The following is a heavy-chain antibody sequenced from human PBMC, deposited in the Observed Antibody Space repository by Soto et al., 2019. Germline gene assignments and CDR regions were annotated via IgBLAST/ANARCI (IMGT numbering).Heavy chain of an antibody. D-gene: IGHD6-6*01. CDR2: MYYTGNK. Sequence: SDAGSVGDGCSSRSTYYRDSIRKPPGKGLEEIGGMYYTGNKNYNPSLESRVTMSVDTSKNQLSLKLTSVTPTHTAVYYCERRSTSSLGSLFDPWRRGILVTVSS. V-gene: IGHV4-39*01. J-gene: IGHJ5*02. CDR3: ERRSTSSLGSLFDP. CDR1: DGCSSRSTYY.